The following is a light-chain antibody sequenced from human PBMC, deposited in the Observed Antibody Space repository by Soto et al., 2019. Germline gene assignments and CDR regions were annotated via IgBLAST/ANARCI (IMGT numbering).Light chain of an antibody. Sequence: QSVLTQPRSVSGSPGQSVTISCTGTSSDVGGYNYVSWYQQHPGKAPKLMIYDVSERPSGVPHRFSVSKSGNTASLTISGLQAEDEADYYCCSYAGSYTHYGFGTGTKVTVL. CDR2: DVS. J-gene: IGLJ1*01. V-gene: IGLV2-11*01. CDR3: CSYAGSYTHYG. CDR1: SSDVGGYNY.